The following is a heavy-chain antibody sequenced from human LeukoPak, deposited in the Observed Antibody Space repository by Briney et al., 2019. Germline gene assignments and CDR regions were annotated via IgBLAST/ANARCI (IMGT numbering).Heavy chain of an antibody. Sequence: GGSLRLSCAASGFTFSSYSVNWVRQAPGKGLEWVSYISSSSSTIYYADSVKGRFTISRDNAKNSLYLQMNSLRAEDTAVYYCAREGGWGSATYFDYWGQGTLVTVSS. CDR3: AREGGWGSATYFDY. CDR2: ISSSSSTI. V-gene: IGHV3-48*04. D-gene: IGHD7-27*01. CDR1: GFTFSSYS. J-gene: IGHJ4*02.